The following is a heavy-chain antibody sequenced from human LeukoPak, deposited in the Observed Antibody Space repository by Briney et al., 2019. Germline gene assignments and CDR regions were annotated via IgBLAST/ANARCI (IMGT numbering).Heavy chain of an antibody. Sequence: PGGSLRLSCAASGFIFSRYAMHWVRQAPAKGLEWVSVIYSGGSTYYADSVKGRFTISRDNSKNTLYLQMNSLRAEDTAVYYCARDPYYGSGFDYWGQGTLVTVSS. CDR2: IYSGGST. J-gene: IGHJ4*02. V-gene: IGHV3-66*01. CDR1: GFIFSRYA. D-gene: IGHD3-10*01. CDR3: ARDPYYGSGFDY.